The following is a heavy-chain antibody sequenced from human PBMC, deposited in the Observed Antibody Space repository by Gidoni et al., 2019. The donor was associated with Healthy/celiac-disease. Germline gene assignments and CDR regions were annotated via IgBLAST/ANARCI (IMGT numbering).Heavy chain of an antibody. CDR2: ISWNSGSI. CDR1: GFTFDAYA. J-gene: IGHJ4*02. Sequence: EVQLVESGGGLVQPGRSLRLSCAASGFTFDAYAMHWVRQAPGKGLEWVSGISWNSGSIGYADSVKGRFTISRDNAKNSLYLQMNSLRAEDTALYYCAKDPRTGHFGVVTYFDYWGQGTLVTVSS. CDR3: AKDPRTGHFGVVTYFDY. D-gene: IGHD3-3*01. V-gene: IGHV3-9*01.